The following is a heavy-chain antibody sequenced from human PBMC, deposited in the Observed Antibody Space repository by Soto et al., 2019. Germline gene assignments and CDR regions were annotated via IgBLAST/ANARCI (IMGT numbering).Heavy chain of an antibody. CDR3: ARKSQWLSGYIYHGMDV. V-gene: IGHV3-74*01. CDR1: GFTFTNDW. J-gene: IGHJ6*02. Sequence: ASLTLTCAPSGFTFTNDWMHWLRQAPGKGLERVSRINADGGSTHYADSVRGRFTISRDDAKGSRYLQMDSLRVEDTAVYFCARKSQWLSGYIYHGMDVWSQGTSVTVS. D-gene: IGHD6-19*01. CDR2: INADGGST.